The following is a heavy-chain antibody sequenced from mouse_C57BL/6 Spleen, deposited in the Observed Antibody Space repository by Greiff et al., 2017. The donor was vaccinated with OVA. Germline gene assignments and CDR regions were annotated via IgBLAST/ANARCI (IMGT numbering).Heavy chain of an antibody. J-gene: IGHJ2*01. CDR3: ARPLYGSSHLFDY. CDR1: GYTFTSYW. D-gene: IGHD1-1*01. CDR2: IDPSDSYT. Sequence: VQLQQPGAELVRPGTSVKLSCKASGYTFTSYWMHWVKQRPGQGLEWIGVIDPSDSYTNYNQKFKGKATLTVDTSSSTAYMQLSSLTSEDSAVYHCARPLYGSSHLFDYWGQGTTLTVSS. V-gene: IGHV1-59*01.